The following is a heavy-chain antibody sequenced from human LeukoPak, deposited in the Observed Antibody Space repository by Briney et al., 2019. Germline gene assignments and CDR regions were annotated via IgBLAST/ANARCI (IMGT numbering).Heavy chain of an antibody. CDR2: ISSSEST. J-gene: IGHJ3*02. CDR1: DDSFSTHY. D-gene: IGHD4-17*01. Sequence: PSETLSLTCTVSDDSFSTHYWTWIRQPPGEGLEWIGYISSSESTNYNPSLKSRVTIAVDTSKKQFSLKLSSVTAADTAVYYCARDPTTVTKGFDIWGQGTLVTVSS. V-gene: IGHV4-59*11. CDR3: ARDPTTVTKGFDI.